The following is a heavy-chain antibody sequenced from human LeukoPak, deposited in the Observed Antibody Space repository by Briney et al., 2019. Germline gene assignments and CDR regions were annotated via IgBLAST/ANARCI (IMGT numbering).Heavy chain of an antibody. CDR2: IYTSGIT. D-gene: IGHD3-10*01. J-gene: IGHJ4*01. V-gene: IGHV4-4*07. CDR3: ARDRQGDYYGAGAYSYYFDY. Sequence: SETLSLTCTVSGASISRYHWSRVRQAAGKGLEWIGRIYTSGITNYNPSLNSRVTISVDKPKNLFSLRLSSMTAADTAVYYCARDRQGDYYGAGAYSYYFDYWGHGTLVTVSS. CDR1: GASISRYH.